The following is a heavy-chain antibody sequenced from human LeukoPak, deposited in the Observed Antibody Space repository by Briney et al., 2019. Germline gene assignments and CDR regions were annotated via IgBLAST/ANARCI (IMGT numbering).Heavy chain of an antibody. J-gene: IGHJ4*02. V-gene: IGHV3-48*01. CDR2: ISGSSSTI. D-gene: IGHD6-19*01. CDR1: GFALSGYS. CDR3: ARYRSGGSRSFDY. Sequence: PGGSLRLSCAASGFALSGYSLNWVRQAPGKGLEWVSYISGSSSTIYYADSVKDRFTISRDNAKNSLYLQMNSLRAEDTAVYYCARYRSGGSRSFDYWGQGTLVTVSS.